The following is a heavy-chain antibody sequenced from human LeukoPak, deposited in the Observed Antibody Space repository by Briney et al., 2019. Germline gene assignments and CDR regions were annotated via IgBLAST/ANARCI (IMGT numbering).Heavy chain of an antibody. J-gene: IGHJ4*02. CDR3: TRERFSYGSFFID. CDR2: IRSKAYGATR. CDR1: VFTFGVYT. V-gene: IGHV3-49*03. D-gene: IGHD5-18*01. Sequence: RPGGPLRLSCTTSVFTFGVYTMSWLPHAPGKGREWVGYIRSKAYGATREYAASVKGRFTISTDYSKSVAYLQMDSLKAEDTAVYYCTRERFSYGSFFIDWGQGTLVTVSS.